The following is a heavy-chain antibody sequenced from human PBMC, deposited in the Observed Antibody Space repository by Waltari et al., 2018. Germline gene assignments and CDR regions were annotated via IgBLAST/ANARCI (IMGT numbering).Heavy chain of an antibody. CDR2: IKQDGTEK. V-gene: IGHV3-7*04. CDR1: GFTFSTYS. Sequence: EVQLVESGGGLVQPGGSLRLSCAVSGFTFSTYSMTWVRQAPGKGLEGVANIKQDGTEKYYVDSGKGRFSISRDNGKNLLYLHMNSLRADDTAVYYCARDEMHRTTWYHFWGQGTQVTVSS. D-gene: IGHD6-13*01. CDR3: ARDEMHRTTWYHF. J-gene: IGHJ4*02.